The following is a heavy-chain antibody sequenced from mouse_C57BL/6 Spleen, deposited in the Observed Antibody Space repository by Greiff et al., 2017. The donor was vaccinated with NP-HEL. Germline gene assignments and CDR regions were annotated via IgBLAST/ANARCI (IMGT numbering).Heavy chain of an antibody. CDR2: IDPSDSYT. Sequence: VQLQQPGAELVRPGTSVKLSCKASGYTFTSYWMHWVKQRPGQGLEWIGVIDPSDSYTNYNQKFKGKATLTVDTSSSTAYMQLSSLTSEDSAVYYCARSYYGNARGYFDVWGTGTTVTVSS. J-gene: IGHJ1*03. D-gene: IGHD2-10*01. CDR3: ARSYYGNARGYFDV. V-gene: IGHV1-59*01. CDR1: GYTFTSYW.